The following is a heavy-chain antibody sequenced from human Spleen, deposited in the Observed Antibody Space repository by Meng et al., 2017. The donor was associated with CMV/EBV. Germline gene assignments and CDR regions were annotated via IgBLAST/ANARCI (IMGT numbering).Heavy chain of an antibody. CDR1: GFTFNVYA. D-gene: IGHD3-10*01. CDR3: ARDPNFPGSGSYPDY. CDR2: ISNDGSYK. J-gene: IGHJ4*02. Sequence: SGFTFNVYAIHWVRQAPGKGLEWVAVISNDGSYKHYAGSVKGRFTISRDNSKNTLYLQMSSLRPEDTAVYYCARDPNFPGSGSYPDYWGQGTLVTVSS. V-gene: IGHV3-30*04.